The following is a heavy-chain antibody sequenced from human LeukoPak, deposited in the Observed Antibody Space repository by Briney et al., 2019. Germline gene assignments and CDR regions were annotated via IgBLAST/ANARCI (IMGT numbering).Heavy chain of an antibody. V-gene: IGHV4-61*01. CDR3: AAMAVNWFDP. CDR2: ILYSDIT. J-gene: IGHJ5*02. D-gene: IGHD5-18*01. Sequence: SETLSLTCTVSGGSVGSGSYYWSWIRQSPGKGLEWIGYILYSDITNYNPSLKSRVTMSVDTSKNQFSLRLTSVTAADTAVYYCAAMAVNWFDPWGQGILVIVSS. CDR1: GGSVGSGSYY.